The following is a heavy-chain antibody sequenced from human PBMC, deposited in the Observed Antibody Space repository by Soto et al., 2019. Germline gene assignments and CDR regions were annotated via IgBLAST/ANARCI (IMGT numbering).Heavy chain of an antibody. CDR2: TSDDGKNE. CDR1: GFTLSDHA. D-gene: IGHD3-10*01. V-gene: IGHV3-30*18. J-gene: IGHJ6*02. Sequence: QVQMVESGGGVVLPGRSLRLSCVTSGFTLSDHAMHWVRQAPGKAPEWVALTSDDGKNEYSADSVKGRFTISRDNSKSTIYLQMSSLRSEDTALYYCAKDKGSGSHFNPRNPDFYNGRDVWGQGTRVTVSS. CDR3: AKDKGSGSHFNPRNPDFYNGRDV.